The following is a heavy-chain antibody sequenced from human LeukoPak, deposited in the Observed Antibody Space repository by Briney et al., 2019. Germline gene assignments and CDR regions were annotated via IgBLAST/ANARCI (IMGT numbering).Heavy chain of an antibody. CDR1: GYTFTSYA. CDR2: INAGNGNT. V-gene: IGHV1-3*03. Sequence: ASVKVSCKASGYTFTSYAMHWVRQAPGQRPEWMGWINAGNGNTKYSHEFQGRVTITRDTSASTAYMELSSLRSEDMAVYYCARDSRLLWFGELSRPIDYWGQGTLVTVSS. CDR3: ARDSRLLWFGELSRPIDY. J-gene: IGHJ4*02. D-gene: IGHD3-10*01.